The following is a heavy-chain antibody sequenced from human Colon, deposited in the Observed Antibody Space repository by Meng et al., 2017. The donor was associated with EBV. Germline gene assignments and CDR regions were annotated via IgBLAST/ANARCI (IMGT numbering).Heavy chain of an antibody. Sequence: QVQLQESGPGLVEPSQTPSLPCTVSGGSMSSGNDYWSGIRQPPGKGLEWIGYIHHSGSAYYNPSLKSRVSISVDTSKNQFSLNLNSMTAADTAVYYCASFDHIPRRNYFDYWGQGTLVTVSS. CDR2: IHHSGSA. CDR1: GGSMSSGNDY. D-gene: IGHD2-21*01. V-gene: IGHV4-30-4*01. CDR3: ASFDHIPRRNYFDY. J-gene: IGHJ4*02.